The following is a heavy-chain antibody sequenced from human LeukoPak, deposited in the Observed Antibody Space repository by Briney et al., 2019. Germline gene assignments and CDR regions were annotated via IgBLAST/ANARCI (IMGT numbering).Heavy chain of an antibody. CDR1: GFTFSDHY. Sequence: PGGSLRLSCAASGFTFSDHYMDWVRQAPGKGLEWVGRTRNKANSYTTEYAASVKGRFTISRDDSKNSLYLQMNSLKTEDTAVYYCAGGGYPPDDAFDIWGQGTMVTVSS. CDR2: TRNKANSYTT. CDR3: AGGGYPPDDAFDI. D-gene: IGHD5-12*01. J-gene: IGHJ3*02. V-gene: IGHV3-72*01.